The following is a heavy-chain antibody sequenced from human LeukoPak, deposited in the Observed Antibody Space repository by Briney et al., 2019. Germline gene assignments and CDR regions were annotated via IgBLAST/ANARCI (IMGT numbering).Heavy chain of an antibody. D-gene: IGHD6-13*01. J-gene: IGHJ6*03. CDR2: IYHTGTT. CDR1: GGSISSSTYF. CDR3: ARHYTLVTAPGAYYMDV. Sequence: SETLSLTGSVSGGSISSSTYFWGWIRQPLGKGLEWIGTIYHTGTTYYNPSLQSRVTISVDTSKNQFSLNLSSVTATDTAVYFCARHYTLVTAPGAYYMDVWGKGTTVTVSS. V-gene: IGHV4-39*01.